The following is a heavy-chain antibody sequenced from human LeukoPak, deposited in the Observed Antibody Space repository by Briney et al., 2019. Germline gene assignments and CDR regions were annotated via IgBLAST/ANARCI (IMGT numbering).Heavy chain of an antibody. CDR2: IKSKTDGGTT. Sequence: GGSLRLSCAASGFTFSSYAMSWVRQAPGKGLEWVGRIKSKTDGGTTDYAAPVKGRFTISRDDSKNTLYLQMNSLKTEDTAVYYCTSRPEGPWEAFDIWGQGTMVTVSS. J-gene: IGHJ3*02. CDR1: GFTFSSYA. D-gene: IGHD1-26*01. CDR3: TSRPEGPWEAFDI. V-gene: IGHV3-15*01.